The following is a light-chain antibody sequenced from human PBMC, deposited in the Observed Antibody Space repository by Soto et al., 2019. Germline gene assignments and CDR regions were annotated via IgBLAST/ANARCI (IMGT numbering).Light chain of an antibody. J-gene: IGLJ2*01. V-gene: IGLV2-18*02. CDR2: EVS. CDR1: SSDVGSYNR. CDR3: SSYTSSSSHVV. Sequence: QSALTQPPSVSGSPGQSVTISCTGTSSDVGSYNRVSWYQQPPGTAPKLMIYEVSNRPSGVPDRFSGSKSGNTASLTISGFQAEDEADYYCSSYTSSSSHVVFGGGTKLTVL.